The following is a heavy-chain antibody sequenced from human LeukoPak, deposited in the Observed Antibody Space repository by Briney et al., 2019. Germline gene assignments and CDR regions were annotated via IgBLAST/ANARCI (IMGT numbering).Heavy chain of an antibody. CDR2: IYPGDSDT. CDR3: ARQAPLNYIVGEYYYYGMDV. J-gene: IGHJ6*02. D-gene: IGHD2-15*01. V-gene: IGHV5-51*01. CDR1: GYSFTSYW. Sequence: GESLKISCKGSGYSFTSYWIGWVRQMPGKGLEWMGIIYPGDSDTRYSPSFQGQVTISADKSISTAYLQWSSLKAPDTAMYYCARQAPLNYIVGEYYYYGMDVWGQGTTVTVSS.